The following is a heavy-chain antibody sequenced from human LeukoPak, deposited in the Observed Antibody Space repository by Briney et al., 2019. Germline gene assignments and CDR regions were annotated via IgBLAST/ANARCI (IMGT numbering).Heavy chain of an antibody. D-gene: IGHD2-15*01. CDR1: GFTFSSYW. CDR3: ARGYCSGGSCYIGEDLYNWFDP. CDR2: IKQDGSEK. Sequence: PGGSLRLSCAASGFTFSSYWMSWVRQAPGKGLEWVANIKQDGSEKYYVDSVKGRFTISRDNAKNSLYLQMNSLRAEDTAVYYCARGYCSGGSCYIGEDLYNWFDPWGQGTLVTVSS. V-gene: IGHV3-7*01. J-gene: IGHJ5*02.